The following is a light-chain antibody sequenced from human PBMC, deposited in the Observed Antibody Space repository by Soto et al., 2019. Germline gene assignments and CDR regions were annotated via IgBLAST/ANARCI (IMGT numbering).Light chain of an antibody. Sequence: CVVGGESGSLCSRGSQSVYSNLAWYQQKPGQAPRLLIYGASNRATGIPDRFSGSGSGTEFILSISSVASEDFAIYYCQQHNDWPTFGQGTRLEIK. J-gene: IGKJ5*01. CDR1: QSVYSN. V-gene: IGKV3D-15*01. CDR2: GAS. CDR3: QQHNDWPT.